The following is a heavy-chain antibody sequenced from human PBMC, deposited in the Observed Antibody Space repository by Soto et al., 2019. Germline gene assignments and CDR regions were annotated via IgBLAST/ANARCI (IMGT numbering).Heavy chain of an antibody. CDR1: GFTFSPYR. J-gene: IGHJ4*02. Sequence: PGGSLRLSYEASGFTFSPYRMSWARQAPGKGLKRVANIRQAGSQKYLVDSVKGRFTISRDNAKNSLHLQMNSLRTEDSAVYYCVRDGSSGWHFDSWGQGTLVTVCS. CDR2: IRQAGSQK. V-gene: IGHV3-7*01. CDR3: VRDGSSGWHFDS. D-gene: IGHD6-19*01.